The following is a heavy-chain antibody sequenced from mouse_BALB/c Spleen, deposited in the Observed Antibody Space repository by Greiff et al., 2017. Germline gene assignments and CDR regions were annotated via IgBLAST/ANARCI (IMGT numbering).Heavy chain of an antibody. D-gene: IGHD1-1*01. J-gene: IGHJ2*01. CDR1: GFTFSSYG. CDR2: ISSGGSYT. Sequence: EVQRVESGGDLVKPGGSLKLSCAASGFTFSSYGMSWVRQTPDKRLEWVATISSGGSYTYYPDSVKGRFTISRDNAKNTLYLQMSSLKSEDTAMYYCARHEVVAGDYWGQGTTLTVSS. V-gene: IGHV5-6*01. CDR3: ARHEVVAGDY.